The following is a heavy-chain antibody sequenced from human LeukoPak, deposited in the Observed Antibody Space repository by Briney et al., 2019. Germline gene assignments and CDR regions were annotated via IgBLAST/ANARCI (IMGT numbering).Heavy chain of an antibody. CDR1: GYTFTSYA. Sequence: GASVKVFCKASGYTFTSYAISWVRQAPGQGLEWMGGIIPIFGTANYAQKFQGRVTITTDESTSTAYMELSSLRSEDTAVYYCAIPCSSTSCYTDYWGQGTLVTVSS. J-gene: IGHJ4*02. D-gene: IGHD2-2*02. CDR2: IIPIFGTA. V-gene: IGHV1-69*05. CDR3: AIPCSSTSCYTDY.